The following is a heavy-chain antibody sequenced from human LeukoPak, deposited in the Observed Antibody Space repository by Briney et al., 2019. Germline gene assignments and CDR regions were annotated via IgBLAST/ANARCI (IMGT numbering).Heavy chain of an antibody. Sequence: PSETLSLTCTVSGGSISSYYWSWIRQPPGKGLEWIGYIYYSGSTNYNPSLKSRVTISVDTSKNQFSLKLSSVTAADTAVYYCARAYSGSYWGSVYWGQGTLVTVSS. CDR2: IYYSGST. CDR1: GGSISSYY. D-gene: IGHD1-26*01. J-gene: IGHJ4*02. CDR3: ARAYSGSYWGSVY. V-gene: IGHV4-59*08.